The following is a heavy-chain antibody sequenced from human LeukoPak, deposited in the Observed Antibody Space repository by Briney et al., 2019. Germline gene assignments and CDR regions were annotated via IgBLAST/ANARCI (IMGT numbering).Heavy chain of an antibody. CDR3: ASQTYSSNWFDP. CDR2: IYYSGST. CDR1: GGSISSYY. Sequence: SETLSLTCTVSGGSISSYYWSWIRQPPGKGLEWIGYIYYSGSTNYNPSLKSRVTISVDTSKNQFSLKLSSVTAADTAVYYCASQTYSSNWFDPWGQGTLVTVSS. V-gene: IGHV4-59*01. D-gene: IGHD2-21*01. J-gene: IGHJ5*02.